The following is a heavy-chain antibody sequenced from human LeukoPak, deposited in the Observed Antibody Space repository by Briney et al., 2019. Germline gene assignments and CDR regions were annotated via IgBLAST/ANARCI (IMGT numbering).Heavy chain of an antibody. CDR3: ARDYYGSGSYYLYYYGMDV. V-gene: IGHV3-7*03. CDR2: IKQDGSEK. Sequence: GSLRLSCAASGFTFSSYWMSWVRQAPGKGLEWVANIKQDGSEKYYVDSVKGRFTISRDNAKNSLYLQMNSLRAEDTAVYYCARDYYGSGSYYLYYYGMDVWGKGTTVTVSS. J-gene: IGHJ6*04. CDR1: GFTFSSYW. D-gene: IGHD3-10*01.